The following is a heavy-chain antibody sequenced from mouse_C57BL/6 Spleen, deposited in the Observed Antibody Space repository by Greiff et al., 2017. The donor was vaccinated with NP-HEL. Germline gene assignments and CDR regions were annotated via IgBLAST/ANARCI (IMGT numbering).Heavy chain of an antibody. Sequence: QVQLQQPGAELVRPGTSVKLSCKASGYTFTSYWMHWVKQRPGQGLEWIGVIDPSDSYTNYNPKFKGKATLTVDTSSSTAYMQLSSLTSEDSAVYYCARPYYENAMDYWGQGTSVTVSS. CDR2: IDPSDSYT. CDR3: ARPYYENAMDY. D-gene: IGHD2-4*01. V-gene: IGHV1-59*01. J-gene: IGHJ4*01. CDR1: GYTFTSYW.